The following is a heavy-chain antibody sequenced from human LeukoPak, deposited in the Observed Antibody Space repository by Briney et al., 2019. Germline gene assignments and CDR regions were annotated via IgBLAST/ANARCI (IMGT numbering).Heavy chain of an antibody. CDR1: GYSISSGYY. CDR3: ARISYCSSTSCYDY. J-gene: IGHJ4*02. V-gene: IGHV4-61*01. D-gene: IGHD2-2*01. Sequence: SETLSLTCTVSGYSISSGYYWGWIRQPPGKGLEWIGYIYYSGSTNYNPSLKSRVTISVDTSKNQFSLKLSSVTAADTAVYYCARISYCSSTSCYDYWGQGTLVTVSS. CDR2: IYYSGST.